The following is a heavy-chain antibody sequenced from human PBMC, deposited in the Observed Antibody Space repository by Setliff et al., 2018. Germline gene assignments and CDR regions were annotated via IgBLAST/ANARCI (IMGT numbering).Heavy chain of an antibody. CDR2: ISVYSGNA. Sequence: ASVKVSCKASGYSFSDSAVSWVRQAPGQGLEWVGWISVYSGNAYYAQKLQDRVTLTTDTSTTTAYMELKSLRSDDTAIYYCSRLVRYCTRTSCQRLSGDDYWGQGALVTVSS. J-gene: IGHJ4*02. V-gene: IGHV1-18*01. CDR3: SRLVRYCTRTSCQRLSGDDY. CDR1: GYSFSDSA. D-gene: IGHD2-2*01.